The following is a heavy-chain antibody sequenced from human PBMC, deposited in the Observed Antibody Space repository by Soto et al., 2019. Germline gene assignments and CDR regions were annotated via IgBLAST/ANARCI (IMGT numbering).Heavy chain of an antibody. CDR1: GFSLSTSGVG. D-gene: IGHD6-13*01. CDR2: IYWDDDK. CDR3: THRRGNSWDFDY. J-gene: IGHJ4*02. V-gene: IGHV2-5*02. Sequence: QITLKESGPMLVKPTQTLTLTCTFSGFSLSTSGVGVGWIRQPPGKALEWLALIYWDDDKRYNPSLKSRLTITKDNSTNQVVLKMTNMDPVDTATYYRTHRRGNSWDFDYWGQGTLVTVSS.